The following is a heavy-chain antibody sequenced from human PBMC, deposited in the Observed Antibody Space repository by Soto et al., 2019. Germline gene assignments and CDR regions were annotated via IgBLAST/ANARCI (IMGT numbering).Heavy chain of an antibody. Sequence: EVQLVESGGVVVQPGGSLRLSCAASGFTFDDYTMHWVRQAPGKGLEWVSLISWDGGSTYYADSVKGRFTISRDNSKNSLYLQMNSLRTEDTALYYCAKDRLTLPYSTNPGYWGQGTLVTVSS. CDR3: AKDRLTLPYSTNPGY. CDR1: GFTFDDYT. J-gene: IGHJ4*02. V-gene: IGHV3-43*01. CDR2: ISWDGGST. D-gene: IGHD6-13*01.